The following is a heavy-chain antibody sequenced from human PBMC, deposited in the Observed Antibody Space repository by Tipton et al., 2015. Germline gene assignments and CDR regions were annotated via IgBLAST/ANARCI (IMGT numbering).Heavy chain of an antibody. CDR2: IYPGDSDA. Sequence: QLVQSGAEVKKPGESLRISCKASGYTFTNYWIGWVRQMPGKGLEWMGIIYPGDSDARVSPSFQGQVTISADKSISTAYLQWSSLRASDSAMSYCARQRDDYFDLWGQGTLVTVSA. V-gene: IGHV5-51*01. CDR3: ARQRDDYFDL. D-gene: IGHD2-21*02. CDR1: GYTFTNYW. J-gene: IGHJ4*02.